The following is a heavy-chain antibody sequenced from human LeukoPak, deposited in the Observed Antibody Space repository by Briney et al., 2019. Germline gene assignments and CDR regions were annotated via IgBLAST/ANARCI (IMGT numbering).Heavy chain of an antibody. CDR1: GFTFTTYW. Sequence: GGSLRLSCAASGFTFTTYWMSWVRQAPGKGLEWVANIKQDGTEKYYVDSVKGRFTISRDNAKNSLYLQMNSLRVEDTAVYYCAKVANYYYGSETYYCFEHWGQGTPVTVSS. CDR3: AKVANYYYGSETYYCFEH. CDR2: IKQDGTEK. J-gene: IGHJ4*02. D-gene: IGHD3-10*01. V-gene: IGHV3-7*01.